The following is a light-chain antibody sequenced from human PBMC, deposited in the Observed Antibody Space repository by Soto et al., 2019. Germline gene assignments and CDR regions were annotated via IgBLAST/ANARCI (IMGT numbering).Light chain of an antibody. V-gene: IGLV2-14*03. CDR2: EVS. CDR1: SSDVGGYNY. J-gene: IGLJ1*01. CDR3: SSYTSTSTLYV. Sequence: QSALTQPASVSGSPGQSITISCTGTSSDVGGYNYVSWHQQHPGKAPILIIYEVSNRPSGISNRFSGSKSGSTASLTISGLQPEDEAHYYCSSYTSTSTLYVFGTGTKV.